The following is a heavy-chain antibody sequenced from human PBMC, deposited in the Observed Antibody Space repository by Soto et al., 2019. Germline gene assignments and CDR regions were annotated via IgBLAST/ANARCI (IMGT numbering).Heavy chain of an antibody. Sequence: GASVKVSCKASGYTFTSYYIHWVRQAPGQGLEWMGLINPSGGTTVDPQKFQGRVTMTRDTSKNQFSLQLNSVTPEDTALYYCARGAASTYMGLFDYWGQGNLVTVSS. D-gene: IGHD6-13*01. CDR3: ARGAASTYMGLFDY. CDR1: GYTFTSYY. CDR2: INPSGGTT. V-gene: IGHV1-46*01. J-gene: IGHJ4*02.